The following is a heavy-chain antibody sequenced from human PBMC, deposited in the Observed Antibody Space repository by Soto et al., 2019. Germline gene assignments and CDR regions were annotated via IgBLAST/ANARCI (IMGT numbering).Heavy chain of an antibody. Sequence: SETLSLTCTVSGGSISSNYWTWIRQPPGKGLEWIGYIYYSGSTNYKSSLKSRVTISVDTSKNQFSLKLSSVTAADTAVYYCAGGRIWFDPWGQGNLV. J-gene: IGHJ5*02. CDR2: IYYSGST. CDR1: GGSISSNY. V-gene: IGHV4-59*01. CDR3: AGGRIWFDP.